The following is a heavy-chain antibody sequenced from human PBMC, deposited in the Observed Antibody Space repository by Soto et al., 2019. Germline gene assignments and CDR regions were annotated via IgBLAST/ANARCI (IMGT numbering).Heavy chain of an antibody. CDR3: TRGIDVWRGYPRYYLDN. J-gene: IGHJ4*02. CDR1: GFIFSDSA. Sequence: EVQLVESGGGLVQPGGSLKLSCAASGFIFSDSALPWVRQASGTGLEWVGRIRRKANNYATTYAASVEGRFAISRDDSKNTAYLQMNSLKTEDTAIYYCTRGIDVWRGYPRYYLDNWGQGTLVTVSS. D-gene: IGHD3-3*01. V-gene: IGHV3-73*02. CDR2: IRRKANNYAT.